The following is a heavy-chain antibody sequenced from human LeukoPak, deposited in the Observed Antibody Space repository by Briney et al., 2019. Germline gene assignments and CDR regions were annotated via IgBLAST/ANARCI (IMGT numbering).Heavy chain of an antibody. CDR1: GYSISSGYY. D-gene: IGHD3-10*01. Sequence: SETLSLTCTVSGYSISSGYYWGWIRQPPGKGLEWIGRIYHSGSTYYNPSLKSRVTISVDTSKNQFSLKLSSVTAADTAVYYCARGVGDHKQFDYWGQGALVTVSS. J-gene: IGHJ4*02. CDR2: IYHSGST. CDR3: ARGVGDHKQFDY. V-gene: IGHV4-38-2*02.